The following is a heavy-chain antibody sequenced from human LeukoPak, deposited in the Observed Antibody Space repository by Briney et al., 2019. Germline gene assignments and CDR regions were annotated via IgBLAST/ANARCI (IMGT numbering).Heavy chain of an antibody. CDR1: GGSISSYY. CDR2: IYYSGST. Sequence: SETLSLTCTVSGGSISSYYWSWIRQPPGKGLEWIGYIYYSGSTNYNPSLKSRVTISVDTSENQFSLKLSSVTAADTAVYYCARDLGIAVADHYYYYGMDVRGQGTTVTVSS. V-gene: IGHV4-59*01. J-gene: IGHJ6*02. D-gene: IGHD6-19*01. CDR3: ARDLGIAVADHYYYYGMDV.